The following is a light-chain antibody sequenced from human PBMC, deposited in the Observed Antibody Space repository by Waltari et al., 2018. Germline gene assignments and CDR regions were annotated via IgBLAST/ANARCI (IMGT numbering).Light chain of an antibody. Sequence: QSVLTQSPSASGTPGQRVTIPCSGRSSNTGSNSVYWYQHLPGTAPKVLIYRNNQRPSGVPDRFSGSKSGTSASLAISGLRSEDEADYYCAAWDDSLSGPVFGGGTKVTAL. CDR2: RNN. J-gene: IGLJ2*01. CDR1: SSNTGSNS. CDR3: AAWDDSLSGPV. V-gene: IGLV1-47*01.